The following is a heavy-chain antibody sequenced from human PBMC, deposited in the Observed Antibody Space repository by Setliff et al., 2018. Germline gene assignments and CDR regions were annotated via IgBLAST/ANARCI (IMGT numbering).Heavy chain of an antibody. V-gene: IGHV4-39*02. J-gene: IGHJ6*03. CDR3: AREGVDTRSSTDYRYYMDV. Sequence: SETLSLTCTVSGGSVSSSSYYWGWIRQPPGKGLEWIGTIYYSGTTYYSPSLKSRVTISVDTSKIQFSLKLTSVTVADTAVYYCAREGVDTRSSTDYRYYMDVWGKGTTVTVSS. D-gene: IGHD5-18*01. CDR2: IYYSGTT. CDR1: GGSVSSSSYY.